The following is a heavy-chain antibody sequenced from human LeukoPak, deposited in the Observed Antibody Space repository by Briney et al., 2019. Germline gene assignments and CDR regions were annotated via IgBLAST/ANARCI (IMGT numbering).Heavy chain of an antibody. J-gene: IGHJ4*02. V-gene: IGHV3-23*01. D-gene: IGHD1-14*01. CDR3: AKDQGTWNNRKYPFDY. CDR1: GFTFSSYA. Sequence: GGSLRLSCAASGFTFSSYAMSWVRQAPGKGLEWVSSISGSGDSTYYADSVKGRFTISRDTSKNTLYLQMNSLRAEDTAVYYCAKDQGTWNNRKYPFDYWGQGTLVTVSS. CDR2: ISGSGDST.